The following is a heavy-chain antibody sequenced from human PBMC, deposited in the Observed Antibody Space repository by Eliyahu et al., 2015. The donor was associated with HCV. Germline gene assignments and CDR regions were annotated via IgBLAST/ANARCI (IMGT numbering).Heavy chain of an antibody. D-gene: IGHD3-3*02. Sequence: QMQLVQSGAEVKXPGASVKVSCXPSGFTLXGQYIHWVRQAPGQGLXWMGRXNPNNGVSNYAQKFQGRVLLTADTSIGTASMELSGLRSDDTGVYYCVTGLRDISPRQTWGHGTQVSVSS. CDR1: GFTLXGQY. J-gene: IGHJ5*01. CDR3: VTGLRDISPRQT. CDR2: XNPNNGVS. V-gene: IGHV1-2*05.